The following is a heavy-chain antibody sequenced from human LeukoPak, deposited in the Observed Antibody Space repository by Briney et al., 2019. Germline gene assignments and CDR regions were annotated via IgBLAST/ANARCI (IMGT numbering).Heavy chain of an antibody. CDR2: IYYSGST. CDR3: TRRISVAGVFDS. J-gene: IGHJ4*02. CDR1: GGSMSSYY. D-gene: IGHD6-19*01. V-gene: IGHV4-59*01. Sequence: SEALSLTCTISGGSMSSYYWSWIRQPPGKGLEWIGYIYYSGSTYYNPSLKSRVTISADTSRNQFSLRLSSATAADTAVYYCTRRISVAGVFDSWGQGTLVTVSS.